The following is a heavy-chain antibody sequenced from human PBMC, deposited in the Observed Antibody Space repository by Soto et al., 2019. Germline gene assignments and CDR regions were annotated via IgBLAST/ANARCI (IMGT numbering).Heavy chain of an antibody. CDR3: AREGVTPSYYYYYGMDV. CDR1: GGSISSYY. V-gene: IGHV4-59*01. Sequence: QVQLQESGPGLVKPSSTLSLTCTVSGGSISSYYWSWIRQPPGKGLEWIGYIYYSGSTNYKSSLKSRVTISVDTSKNQFSLKLSSVTAADTAVYYCAREGVTPSYYYYYGMDVWGQGTTVTVSS. J-gene: IGHJ6*02. CDR2: IYYSGST. D-gene: IGHD5-18*01.